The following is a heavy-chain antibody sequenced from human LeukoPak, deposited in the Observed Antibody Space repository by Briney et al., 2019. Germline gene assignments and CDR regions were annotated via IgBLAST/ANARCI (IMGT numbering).Heavy chain of an antibody. V-gene: IGHV3-53*01. D-gene: IGHD6-19*01. CDR1: GFTVSSNY. CDR3: ASWPGGWYGEDS. Sequence: GGSLRLSCEASGFTVSSNYMSWVRQAPGEGLEWVSVIYGGGSTYYADSVKGRFTISRDTSKNTLYLQMNSLRAEDTAVYYCASWPGGWYGEDSWGQGTLVTVSS. J-gene: IGHJ4*02. CDR2: IYGGGST.